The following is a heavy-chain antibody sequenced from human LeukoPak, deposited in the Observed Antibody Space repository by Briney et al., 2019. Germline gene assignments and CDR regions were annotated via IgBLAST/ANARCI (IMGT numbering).Heavy chain of an antibody. D-gene: IGHD3/OR15-3a*01. V-gene: IGHV4-39*07. CDR2: IYSSGST. CDR1: GASINSGSNY. Sequence: SETLSLTCRVSGASINSGSNYWGWIRQPPGKTLEWIGSIYSSGSTYYNPSLKSRVIIMIDTPKNHFSLTLSSVTAADTAVYYCARSGGGLAYDYWGQGTLVTVSS. CDR3: ARSGGGLAYDY. J-gene: IGHJ4*02.